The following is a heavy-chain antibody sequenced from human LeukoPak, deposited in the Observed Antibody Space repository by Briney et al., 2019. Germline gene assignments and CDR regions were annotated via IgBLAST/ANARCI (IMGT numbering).Heavy chain of an antibody. D-gene: IGHD6-13*01. CDR1: GGSISSSSYY. Sequence: PSETLSLTCTVSGGSISSSSYYWGWIRQPPGKGLEWIGSIYYSGNTYYNPSLKSRVTMSVDTSKNQFSLKLSSVTAADTAVYYCARDSEYSNSWYEAFDYWGQGTLVTVSS. CDR2: IYYSGNT. V-gene: IGHV4-39*07. CDR3: ARDSEYSNSWYEAFDY. J-gene: IGHJ4*02.